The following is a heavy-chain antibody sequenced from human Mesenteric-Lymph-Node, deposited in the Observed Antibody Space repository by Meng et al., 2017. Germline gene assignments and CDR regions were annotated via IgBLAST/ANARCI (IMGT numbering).Heavy chain of an antibody. J-gene: IGHJ4*01. Sequence: ASVKVSCKGSGYTFPSYPIIWVRQAPGQGREGMGWISTYNGNTKYAQKFQGRVTMTADTSTTAAYMELRSLRSDDTAVYYCASVVIETTGGDYWGQGTRVTVSS. D-gene: IGHD2-21*01. V-gene: IGHV1-18*01. CDR1: GYTFPSYP. CDR3: ASVVIETTGGDY. CDR2: ISTYNGNT.